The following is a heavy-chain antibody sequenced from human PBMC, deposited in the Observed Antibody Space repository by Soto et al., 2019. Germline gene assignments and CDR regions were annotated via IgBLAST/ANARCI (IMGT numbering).Heavy chain of an antibody. CDR2: IYYSGST. Sequence: SETLSLTCTVSGGSISSGGYYWSWIRQHPGKGLEWSGYIYYSGSTYYKTSLKSRVNISVDKSKNQFYLKLSSVTAAVTSVYYCARVRVVVVVAATRYWFDTWCQGTLVTVSS. D-gene: IGHD2-15*01. CDR1: GGSISSGGYY. J-gene: IGHJ5*02. V-gene: IGHV4-31*03. CDR3: ARVRVVVVVAATRYWFDT.